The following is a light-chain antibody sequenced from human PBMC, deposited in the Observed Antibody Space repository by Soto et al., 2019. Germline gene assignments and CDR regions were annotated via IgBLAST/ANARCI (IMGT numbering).Light chain of an antibody. J-gene: IGKJ1*01. CDR1: QSVKTF. V-gene: IGKV3-20*01. CDR3: QQYGSSGT. CDR2: DAS. Sequence: IVLTQSPSTLSLSPGERATLSCRASQSVKTFLVWYQQRPGQAPRLLIHDASHWATGIPDRFSGSGSGTDFTLTISRLEPEDFAVYYCQQYGSSGTFGQGTKVDIK.